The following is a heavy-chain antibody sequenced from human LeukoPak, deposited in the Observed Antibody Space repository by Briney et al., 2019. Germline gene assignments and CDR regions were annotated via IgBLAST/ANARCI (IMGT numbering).Heavy chain of an antibody. CDR2: IHHSGRS. CDR3: ARGGNRFGGFYFDY. D-gene: IGHD3-10*01. J-gene: IGHJ4*02. V-gene: IGHV4-31*03. CDR1: ADSLSSGGHY. Sequence: SETLSLTCTVSADSLSSGGHYWAWIRQFPGKGLESIGLIHHSGRSRYNPSLKDRVAISVDTSRKQFALKLSSVTAADTAMYYCARGGNRFGGFYFDYWGQGIQVIVSS.